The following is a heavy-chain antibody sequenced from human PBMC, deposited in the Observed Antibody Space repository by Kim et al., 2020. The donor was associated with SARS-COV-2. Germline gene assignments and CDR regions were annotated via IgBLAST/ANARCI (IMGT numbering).Heavy chain of an antibody. J-gene: IGHJ6*02. CDR2: IIPIFGTA. V-gene: IGHV1-69*13. CDR1: GGTFSSYA. CDR3: ASVGLEGVATSPLYYYYGMDV. Sequence: SVKVSCKASGGTFSSYAISWVRQAPGQGLEWMGGIIPIFGTANYAQKFQGRVTITADESTSTAYMELSSLRSEDTAVYYCASVGLEGVATSPLYYYYGMDVWGQGTTVTVSS. D-gene: IGHD5-12*01.